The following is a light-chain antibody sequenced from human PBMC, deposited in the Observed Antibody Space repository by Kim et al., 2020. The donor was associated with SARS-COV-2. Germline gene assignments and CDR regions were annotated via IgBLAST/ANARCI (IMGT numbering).Light chain of an antibody. CDR3: SSYAGTNNLL. J-gene: IGLJ2*01. CDR2: EVS. V-gene: IGLV2-8*01. CDR1: SSDIGTYNY. Sequence: GQSVAISCTGTSSDIGTYNYVSWYQQHPGKAPKLLIYEVSKRPSGVPDRFSGSKSGNTASLTVSGLQADDEANYYCSSYAGTNNLLFGGGTQLTVL.